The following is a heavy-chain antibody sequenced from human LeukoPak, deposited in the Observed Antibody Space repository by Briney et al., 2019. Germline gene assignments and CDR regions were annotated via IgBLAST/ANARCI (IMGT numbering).Heavy chain of an antibody. CDR1: GYTFTGYY. Sequence: GASVKDSCKASGYTFTGYYMHWVRQAPGQGLEWMGWINPNSGGTNYAQKFQGRVTMTRDTSISTAYMELSRLRSDDTAVYYCALEGGSYDILTGYVYWGQGTLVTVSS. CDR3: ALEGGSYDILTGYVY. V-gene: IGHV1-2*02. CDR2: INPNSGGT. J-gene: IGHJ4*02. D-gene: IGHD3-9*01.